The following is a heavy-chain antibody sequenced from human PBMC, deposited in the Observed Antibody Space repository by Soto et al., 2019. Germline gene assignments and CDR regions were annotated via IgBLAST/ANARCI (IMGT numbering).Heavy chain of an antibody. CDR2: ISAYTDTP. D-gene: IGHD7-27*01. V-gene: IGHV1-18*01. CDR1: GDTFTNFG. J-gene: IGHJ4*02. Sequence: ASVKVSCKASGDTFTNFGGTWVRRAPGQGLEWMGWISAYTDTPNYAQKFQGRVTMTIDTSTSTAYMELSSLRSEDTAVYYCASLIPLGGAYYFDYWGQG. CDR3: ASLIPLGGAYYFDY.